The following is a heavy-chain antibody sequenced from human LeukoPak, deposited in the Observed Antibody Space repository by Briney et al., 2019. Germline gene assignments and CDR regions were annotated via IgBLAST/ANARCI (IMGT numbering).Heavy chain of an antibody. Sequence: SETLSLTCTVSGGSISSYYWSWIRQPPGKGLEWIGYIYYSGSTNYNPSLKGRVTISVDTSKNQFSLKLSSVTAADTAVYYCARDFGPGTNWFDPWGQGTLVTVSS. CDR3: ARDFGPGTNWFDP. CDR1: GGSISSYY. J-gene: IGHJ5*02. V-gene: IGHV4-59*01. D-gene: IGHD1-1*01. CDR2: IYYSGST.